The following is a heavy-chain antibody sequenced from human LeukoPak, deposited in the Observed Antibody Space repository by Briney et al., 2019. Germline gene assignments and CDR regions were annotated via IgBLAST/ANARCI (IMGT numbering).Heavy chain of an antibody. CDR1: GFTFSSYS. J-gene: IGHJ4*01. Sequence: GGSLRLSCAASGFTFSSYSMNWVRQAPGKGLEWVSSISSSSSYIYYADSVKGRFTISRDNAKNSLYLQMNSLRAEDTAVYYCAREVTMVRGPTGPFDYWGQEPWSPSPQ. D-gene: IGHD3-10*01. V-gene: IGHV3-21*01. CDR2: ISSSSSYI. CDR3: AREVTMVRGPTGPFDY.